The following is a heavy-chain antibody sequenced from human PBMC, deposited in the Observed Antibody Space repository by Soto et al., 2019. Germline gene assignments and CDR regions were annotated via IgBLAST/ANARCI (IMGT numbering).Heavy chain of an antibody. Sequence: EIQLVESGGGLVKPGGSLRLSCAASGFNFNDAWMSWVRQAPGKGLEWVGRVKSQGDGGTTDYAAPMNGRFIVSRDDAQSRLYLETSSLRIDDSGVYFCTTRGRHWGQGVRVTVAS. CDR2: VKSQGDGGTT. V-gene: IGHV3-15*01. CDR1: GFNFNDAW. J-gene: IGHJ4*02. D-gene: IGHD3-10*01. CDR3: TTRGRH.